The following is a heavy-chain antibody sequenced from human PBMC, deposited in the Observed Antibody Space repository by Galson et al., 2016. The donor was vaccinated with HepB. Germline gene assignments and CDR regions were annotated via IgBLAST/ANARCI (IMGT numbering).Heavy chain of an antibody. V-gene: IGHV3-33*03. Sequence: SLRLSCAASGFTFSSYAMHWVRQAPGKGLEWVAVIWYDGSHEYYADSVKGRFTISRDNAKNSLYLQMNSLRAEDTALYYCAKGPYSHSSSWYRGYYFDYWGQGTLVTVSS. CDR2: IWYDGSHE. J-gene: IGHJ4*02. D-gene: IGHD6-13*01. CDR1: GFTFSSYA. CDR3: AKGPYSHSSSWYRGYYFDY.